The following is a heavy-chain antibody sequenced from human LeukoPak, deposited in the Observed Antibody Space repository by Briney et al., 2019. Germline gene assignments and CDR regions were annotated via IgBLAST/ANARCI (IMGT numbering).Heavy chain of an antibody. J-gene: IGHJ4*02. CDR3: AKLRVGSGWKVDY. D-gene: IGHD6-19*01. V-gene: IGHV3-30*04. CDR1: GFTFSSYA. CDR2: ISYDGSNK. Sequence: PGGSLRLSCAASGFTFSSYAMHWVRQAPGKGLEWVAVISYDGSNKYYADSVKGRFTISRDNSKNTLYLQMNSLRAEDTAVYYCAKLRVGSGWKVDYWGQGTLVTVSS.